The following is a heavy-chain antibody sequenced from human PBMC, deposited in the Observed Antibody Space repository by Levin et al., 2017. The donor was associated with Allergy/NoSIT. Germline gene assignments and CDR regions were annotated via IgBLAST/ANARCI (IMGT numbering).Heavy chain of an antibody. CDR3: ARDNSMTVAGRGVWFFDC. V-gene: IGHV1-46*03. CDR2: INPTGDNT. J-gene: IGHJ4*02. D-gene: IGHD6-19*01. CDR1: GYTFTRHY. Sequence: GESLKISCKASGYTFTRHYMHWVRQAPGQGLEWMGVINPTGDNTVYAQKFQGRLTLTRDTSTNTDYMDLSSLRSEDTAMYYCARDNSMTVAGRGVWFFDCWGQGTLVTVSS.